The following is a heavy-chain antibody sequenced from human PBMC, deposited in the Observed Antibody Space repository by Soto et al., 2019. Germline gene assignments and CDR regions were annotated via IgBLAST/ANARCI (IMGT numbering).Heavy chain of an antibody. CDR2: ISPSGTSI. Sequence: LRLSCAAAGSTSSDYYMRWIRQAQGKGLEWFSYISPSGTSIYYADSVKGRFTISRDNAKNSLYLQMNSLRAEDAAVYYCARGRRSRGVPAAIYGMDVWGQGTTVTVSS. CDR3: ARGRRSRGVPAAIYGMDV. V-gene: IGHV3-11*04. D-gene: IGHD2-2*01. J-gene: IGHJ6*02. CDR1: GSTSSDYY.